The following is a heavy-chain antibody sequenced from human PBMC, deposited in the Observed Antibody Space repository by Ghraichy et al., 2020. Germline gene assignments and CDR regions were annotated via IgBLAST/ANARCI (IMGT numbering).Heavy chain of an antibody. V-gene: IGHV4-61*01. CDR2: IYYSGST. J-gene: IGHJ4*02. Sequence: SDTLSLTCTVSGGSVSSGTYFWSWIRQPPGKRLEWIGYIYYSGSTNYNPSLKSRVSISVDTSKNQFFLKLSSVTGADTAVYYCARRAQRKAHEDYWGQGTLVTVSS. D-gene: IGHD6-25*01. CDR1: GGSVSSGTYF. CDR3: ARRAQRKAHEDY.